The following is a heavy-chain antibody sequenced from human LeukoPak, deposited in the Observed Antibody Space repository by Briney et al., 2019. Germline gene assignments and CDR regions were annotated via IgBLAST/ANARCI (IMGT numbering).Heavy chain of an antibody. Sequence: SETLSLTCTVSGGSISSYYWSWIRQPPGKGLEWIGYIYYSGRTTYNPSLKSRVTISVDTSKKQISLKLRSVTAADTAIYYCARAPVYGDFFFDYWGQGTLVTVSS. CDR1: GGSISSYY. D-gene: IGHD4-17*01. V-gene: IGHV4-59*01. CDR2: IYYSGRT. CDR3: ARAPVYGDFFFDY. J-gene: IGHJ4*02.